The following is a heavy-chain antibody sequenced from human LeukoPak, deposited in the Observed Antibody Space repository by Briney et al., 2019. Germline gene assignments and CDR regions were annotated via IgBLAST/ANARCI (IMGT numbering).Heavy chain of an antibody. CDR1: GFTFSSYG. CDR2: ISYDGSNK. V-gene: IGHV3-30*18. CDR3: AKGGERSYYFDY. J-gene: IGHJ4*02. D-gene: IGHD1-26*01. Sequence: PGRSLRLSCAASGFTFSSYGMHWVRQAPGKGLEWVAVISYDGSNKYYADSVKGRFTISRDNSKNTLYLQMNSLRAEDTAVYYCAKGGERSYYFDYWGQGTLVTVSS.